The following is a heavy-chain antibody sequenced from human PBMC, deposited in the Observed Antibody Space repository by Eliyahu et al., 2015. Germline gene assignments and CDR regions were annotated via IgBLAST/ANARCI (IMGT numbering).Heavy chain of an antibody. Sequence: EVQLLESGGGLVQPGGSLRLSCXASEFTFSXYAMNWVRQAPGKGLEWVSRISGSGXRTYYADSVKGRFTISRDNPKNTLYLQMNSLRAEDTAVYFCAKEKVEAAYFYYGMDVWGQGTTVTVSS. J-gene: IGHJ6*02. CDR1: EFTFSXYA. CDR3: AKEKVEAAYFYYGMDV. D-gene: IGHD2-15*01. CDR2: ISGSGXRT. V-gene: IGHV3-23*01.